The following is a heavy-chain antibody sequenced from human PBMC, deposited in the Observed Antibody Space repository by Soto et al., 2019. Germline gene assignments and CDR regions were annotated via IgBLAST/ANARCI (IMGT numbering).Heavy chain of an antibody. CDR3: ASHDYGGNFFDY. Sequence: EVQLLESGGGLVQPGGSLRLSCAASGFTFSSYAMSWVRQAPGKGLEWVSAISGSGGNTYYADSVKGRFTISRDNSKNTLYLQMNSLRAEDTAVYYCASHDYGGNFFDYWGQGTLVTVSS. CDR2: ISGSGGNT. J-gene: IGHJ4*02. D-gene: IGHD4-17*01. V-gene: IGHV3-23*01. CDR1: GFTFSSYA.